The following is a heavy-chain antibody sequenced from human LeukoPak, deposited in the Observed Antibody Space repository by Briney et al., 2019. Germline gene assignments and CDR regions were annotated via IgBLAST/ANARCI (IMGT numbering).Heavy chain of an antibody. Sequence: PSQTLSLTCTVSGGSISNGGYYWTWIRQHPGKGLEWIGYIYYSGNTYYSPSLKSRLTISIDTSKNQCSLKLSSVTAADTAVYYCARLEAADDYYYGMDVWGKGTTVTVSS. CDR1: GGSISNGGYY. D-gene: IGHD6-13*01. CDR3: ARLEAADDYYYGMDV. V-gene: IGHV4-31*03. CDR2: IYYSGNT. J-gene: IGHJ6*04.